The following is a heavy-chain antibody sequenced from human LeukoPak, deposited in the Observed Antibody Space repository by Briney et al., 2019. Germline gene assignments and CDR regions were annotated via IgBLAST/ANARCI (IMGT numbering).Heavy chain of an antibody. Sequence: ASVKVSCKPSGYTFNQYGISWVRQAPGQGLEWMGWISAYNGHTDYAQKLQGRVTMTTDTSATTAYMELRSLRSDDTAVYYCARDQREYGMDVWGQGTTVTVSS. CDR2: ISAYNGHT. CDR1: GYTFNQYG. CDR3: ARDQREYGMDV. J-gene: IGHJ6*02. V-gene: IGHV1-18*01.